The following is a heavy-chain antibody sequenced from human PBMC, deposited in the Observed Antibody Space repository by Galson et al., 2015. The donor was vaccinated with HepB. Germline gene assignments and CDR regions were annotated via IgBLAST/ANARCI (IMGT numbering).Heavy chain of an antibody. J-gene: IGHJ4*02. D-gene: IGHD4-17*01. CDR1: GGTLNSHS. Sequence: SVKVSCKASGGTLNSHSINWVRQAPGQGPEWMGRIIPAVGVTNYAQKFQGRVTLSADKFTNTAYMELSSLRSEDTAFYFCATDSPTGRHFDNWGQGTLVTVSS. CDR3: ATDSPTGRHFDN. V-gene: IGHV1-69*04. CDR2: IIPAVGVT.